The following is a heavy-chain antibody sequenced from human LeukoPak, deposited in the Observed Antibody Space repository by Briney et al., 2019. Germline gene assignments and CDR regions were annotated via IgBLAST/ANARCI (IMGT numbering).Heavy chain of an antibody. V-gene: IGHV1-2*02. J-gene: IGHJ3*02. CDR3: ARDYYDSSGYYYRFAFDI. Sequence: ASVKVSCKASGYTFSDNYMHWVRQAPGQGLEWMGWINPNSGGTNYAQKFQGRVTMTRDTSISTAYMELSRLRSDDTAVYYCARDYYDSSGYYYRFAFDIWGQGTMVTVSS. CDR2: INPNSGGT. D-gene: IGHD3-22*01. CDR1: GYTFSDNY.